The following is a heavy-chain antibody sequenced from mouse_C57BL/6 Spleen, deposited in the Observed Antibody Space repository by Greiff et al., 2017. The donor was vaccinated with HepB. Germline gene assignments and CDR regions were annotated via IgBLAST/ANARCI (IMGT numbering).Heavy chain of an antibody. J-gene: IGHJ4*01. D-gene: IGHD5-1-1*01. Sequence: EVKLQQSGPELVKPGASVKIPCKASGYTFTDYNMDWVKQSHGKSLEWIGDINPNNGGTIYNQKFKGKATLTVDKSSSTAYMELRSLTSEDTAVYYCARRRLIPSYYAMDYWGQGTSVTVSS. CDR3: ARRRLIPSYYAMDY. V-gene: IGHV1-18*01. CDR1: GYTFTDYN. CDR2: INPNNGGT.